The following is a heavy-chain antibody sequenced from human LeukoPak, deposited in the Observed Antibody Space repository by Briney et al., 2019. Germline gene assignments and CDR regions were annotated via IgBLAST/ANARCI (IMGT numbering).Heavy chain of an antibody. J-gene: IGHJ4*02. Sequence: ASVKVSCKASGYTFTGYYMHWVRQAPGQGLEWMGWTNPNSGGTNYAQKFQGRVTMTRDTSISTAYMELSRLRSDDTAMYYCARGHPNIAAAGTDFWGQGTLVTVSS. V-gene: IGHV1-2*02. CDR1: GYTFTGYY. CDR2: TNPNSGGT. D-gene: IGHD6-13*01. CDR3: ARGHPNIAAAGTDF.